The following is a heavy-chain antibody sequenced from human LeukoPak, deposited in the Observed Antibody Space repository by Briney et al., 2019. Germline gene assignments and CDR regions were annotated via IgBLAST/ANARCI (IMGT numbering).Heavy chain of an antibody. V-gene: IGHV4-30-4*01. J-gene: IGHJ4*02. D-gene: IGHD3-10*01. CDR2: IYYSGST. CDR3: AREAMVRGVIEYYYFDY. CDR1: GVSISSGDYY. Sequence: PSQTLSLTCTVSGVSISSGDYYWRWIRQPPGKGLEWIGYIYYSGSTYYNPSLKSRVTISVDTSKNQFSLKLSSVTAADTAVYYCAREAMVRGVIEYYYFDYWGQGTLVTVSS.